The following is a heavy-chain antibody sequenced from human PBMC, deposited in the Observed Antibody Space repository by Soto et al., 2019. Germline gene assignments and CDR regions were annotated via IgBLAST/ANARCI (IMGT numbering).Heavy chain of an antibody. CDR3: ARLEYSSSWYKGGYYYYGMDV. D-gene: IGHD6-13*01. V-gene: IGHV1-18*04. Sequence: ASVKVSCKASGYTFTSYGISWVRQAPGQGLEWMGWISAYNGNTNYAQKFQGRVTITADESTSTAYMELSSLRSEDTAVYYCARLEYSSSWYKGGYYYYGMDVWGQGTTVTVSS. CDR1: GYTFTSYG. J-gene: IGHJ6*02. CDR2: ISAYNGNT.